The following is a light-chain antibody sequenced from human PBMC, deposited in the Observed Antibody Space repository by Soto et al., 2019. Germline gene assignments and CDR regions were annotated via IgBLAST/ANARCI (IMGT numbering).Light chain of an antibody. Sequence: QSVLTQPASVSGSPGQSITISCTGTSSDVGNYNYVSWHQHHPGKAPKLMINDVSNRPSGVSSRFSGSKSGNTASLTISGLQAEDEAEYYCRSYTSSDTYVFGTGNKVTVL. J-gene: IGLJ1*01. CDR2: DVS. V-gene: IGLV2-14*03. CDR1: SSDVGNYNY. CDR3: RSYTSSDTYV.